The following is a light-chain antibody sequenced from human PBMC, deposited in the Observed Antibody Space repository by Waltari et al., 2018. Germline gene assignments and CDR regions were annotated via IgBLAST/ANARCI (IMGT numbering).Light chain of an antibody. V-gene: IGLV1-47*01. J-gene: IGLJ3*02. CDR1: SSNIGPYY. CDR2: RNN. Sequence: QSVLTQPPSASGTPGQRVTISCSGSSSNIGPYYVYWYQQLPGTAPKPLILRNNRGPPGVPDRFAGSKSGTSASLPISGLRSEDEADYYCATWDDSLTAWVFGGGTKLTVL. CDR3: ATWDDSLTAWV.